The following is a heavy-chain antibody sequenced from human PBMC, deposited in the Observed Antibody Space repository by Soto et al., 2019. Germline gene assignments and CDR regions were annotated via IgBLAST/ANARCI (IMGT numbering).Heavy chain of an antibody. CDR2: ISNRGSSA. V-gene: IGHV3-23*04. J-gene: IGHJ4*02. D-gene: IGHD2-21*01. CDR1: GFTFNDYA. CDR3: AKAFCDAATCFPCES. Sequence: EVHLVQSGGGLVQPGESLSLSCVASGFTFNDYAMHWVRQTPGKGLEWVAAISNRGSSAYYVDSVKGRFTISRDKSTMHTLRVEDTAVYFCAKAFCDAATCFPCESWGQGTPVAVSP.